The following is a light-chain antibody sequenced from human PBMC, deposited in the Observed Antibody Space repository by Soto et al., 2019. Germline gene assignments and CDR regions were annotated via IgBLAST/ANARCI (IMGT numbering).Light chain of an antibody. CDR1: SSDVGGYNY. CDR2: DVT. CDR3: QSFDVSLSGGDWV. V-gene: IGLV2-11*01. J-gene: IGLJ3*02. Sequence: QSALTQPRSMSGSPGQSVTISCTGTSSDVGGYNYVSWYQHHPGKAPKLMIYDVTKRPSGVPDRFSGSKSGNTASLTISGLQAEDEADYYCQSFDVSLSGGDWVFGGGTKLTVL.